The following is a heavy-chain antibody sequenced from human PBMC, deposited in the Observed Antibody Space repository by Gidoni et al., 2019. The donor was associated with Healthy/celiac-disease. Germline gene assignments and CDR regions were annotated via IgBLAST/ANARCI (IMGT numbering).Heavy chain of an antibody. CDR2: ISGSCGST. J-gene: IGHJ6*02. D-gene: IGHD6-13*01. Sequence: EVQLLESGGGLVQPGGSLRLSCAASGFTFSSYAMSWVRQAPGKGLEWVSAISGSCGSTYYADSVKGRFTISRDNSKNTLYLQMNSLRAEDTAVYYCAKVLSRATGYSSSFHYYYGMDVWGQGTTVTVSS. CDR1: GFTFSSYA. CDR3: AKVLSRATGYSSSFHYYYGMDV. V-gene: IGHV3-23*01.